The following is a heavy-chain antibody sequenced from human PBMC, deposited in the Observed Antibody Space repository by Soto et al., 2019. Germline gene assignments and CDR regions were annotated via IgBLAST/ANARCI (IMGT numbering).Heavy chain of an antibody. J-gene: IGHJ5*02. CDR3: ARGGSWETYHWFDR. Sequence: SETLSLTCTVSGGSVSSGSYYWSWIRQPPGKGLEWIGSIYYSGSTNYNPSLKSRVTISVDTSKNQFSLKLSSVTAADTAVYYCARGGSWETYHWFDRWGQGTLVTVSS. D-gene: IGHD2-15*01. CDR1: GGSVSSGSYY. V-gene: IGHV4-61*01. CDR2: IYYSGST.